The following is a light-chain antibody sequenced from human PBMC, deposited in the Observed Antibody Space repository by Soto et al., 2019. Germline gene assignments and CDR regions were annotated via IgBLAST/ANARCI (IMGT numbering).Light chain of an antibody. J-gene: IGLJ1*01. Sequence: QSVLTQPASVSGSPGQSITISCTGTSSDVGGFNSVSWYQLRPGTAPKLILYDVVDRPSGVSYRFSGSKSGNTASLTISGLQAADDADYFCRSYTSTMTNVFGSGTNVTVL. V-gene: IGLV2-14*03. CDR1: SSDVGGFNS. CDR3: RSYTSTMTNV. CDR2: DVV.